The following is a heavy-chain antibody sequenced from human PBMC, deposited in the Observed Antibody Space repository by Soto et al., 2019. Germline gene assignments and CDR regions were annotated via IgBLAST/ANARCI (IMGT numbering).Heavy chain of an antibody. V-gene: IGHV1-69*13. D-gene: IGHD6-6*01. CDR3: ARTRYSSSRFNWFDP. CDR2: IIPIFGTA. CDR1: GGTFSSDA. Sequence: SVNVSCKASGGTFSSDAISWVRQAPGQGLEWMGGIIPIFGTANYAQKFQGRVTITADESTSTAYMELSSLRSEDTAVYYCARTRYSSSRFNWFDPWGQGTLVTVSS. J-gene: IGHJ5*02.